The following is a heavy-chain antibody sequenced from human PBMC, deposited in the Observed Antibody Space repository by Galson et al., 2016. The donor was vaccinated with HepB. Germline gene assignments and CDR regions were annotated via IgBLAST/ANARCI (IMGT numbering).Heavy chain of an antibody. Sequence: SLRLSCAASGLTFGSYTMTWVRQAPGKGLEWVSAITSSGSLTYYADSVKGRFTISRDNAKKSLYLQMNSLRAEDTAGYYCARSYGIRAGTTVYGMDVWGQGTTVTVSS. J-gene: IGHJ6*02. CDR3: ARSYGIRAGTTVYGMDV. D-gene: IGHD1-1*01. CDR1: GLTFGSYT. CDR2: ITSSGSLT. V-gene: IGHV3-21*01.